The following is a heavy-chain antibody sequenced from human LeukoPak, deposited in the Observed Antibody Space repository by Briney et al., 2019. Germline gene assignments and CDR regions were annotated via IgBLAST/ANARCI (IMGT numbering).Heavy chain of an antibody. CDR3: AREEMPGKFDY. D-gene: IGHD1-26*01. CDR2: IYYSGST. J-gene: IGHJ4*02. V-gene: IGHV4-39*02. Sequence: PSETLSLTCSVSGASISTSAYYWGWIRQPPGKGLEWIGSIYYSGSTYYNASLNSRVTISIDTSKNLFSLRLNSMTAADTAVYYCAREEMPGKFDYWGQGTLVTVSS. CDR1: GASISTSAYY.